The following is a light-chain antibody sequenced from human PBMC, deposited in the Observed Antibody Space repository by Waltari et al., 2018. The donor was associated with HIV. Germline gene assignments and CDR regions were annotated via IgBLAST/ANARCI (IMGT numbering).Light chain of an antibody. Sequence: QSALTQPASVSGSPGQSNTISCTGTNSDVGGYNYVSWYQQYPGKAPKLMIYDVSNRPSGVSNRFSASKSGNTASLTISGLQAEDEADYYCSSYTSSSTVVFGGGTKLTVL. CDR1: NSDVGGYNY. CDR3: SSYTSSSTVV. CDR2: DVS. J-gene: IGLJ2*01. V-gene: IGLV2-14*01.